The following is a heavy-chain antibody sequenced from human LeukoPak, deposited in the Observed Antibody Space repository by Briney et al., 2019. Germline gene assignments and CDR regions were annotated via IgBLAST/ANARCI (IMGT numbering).Heavy chain of an antibody. J-gene: IGHJ4*02. D-gene: IGHD6-19*01. V-gene: IGHV3-23*01. CDR2: ISGSGGST. CDR3: ARGPVSSSGFFGY. Sequence: GGSLRLSCAASGFTFSSYAMSWVRQAPGKGLEWVSAISGSGGSTYYADSVKGRFTISRDNSKNTLYLQMNSLRAEDTAVYYCARGPVSSSGFFGYWGQGTLVTVSS. CDR1: GFTFSSYA.